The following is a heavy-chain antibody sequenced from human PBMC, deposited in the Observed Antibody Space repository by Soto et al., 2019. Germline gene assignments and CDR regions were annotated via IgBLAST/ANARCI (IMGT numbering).Heavy chain of an antibody. CDR2: IHAGNGDT. CDR3: ARVPRYTSDIVEVPAVMFDDWFVP. D-gene: IGHD2-2*01. J-gene: IGHJ5*02. Sequence: ASVKVSCKASGYSFTAYSIHWVRQAPGQSLEWIGWIHAGNGDTKYSQKFHGRVTLTRDTSANTAYMDLSSLRSEDTAVYYCARVPRYTSDIVEVPAVMFDDWFVPWGQGTLVTVSS. V-gene: IGHV1-3*01. CDR1: GYSFTAYS.